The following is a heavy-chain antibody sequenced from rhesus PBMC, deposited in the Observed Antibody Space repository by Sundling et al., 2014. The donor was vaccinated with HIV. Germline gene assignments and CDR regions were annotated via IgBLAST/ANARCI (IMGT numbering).Heavy chain of an antibody. Sequence: QVTLKESGPALVKPTQTLTLTCTFSGFSFDTWGMSVGWIRQPSRKTLEWLAHIYWNDDKRYSTSLKSRLTISKDTSKNQVVLTMTNMDPVDTATYYCARRGHEDDYAHYDYWGQGVLVTVSS. D-gene: IGHD3-9*01. V-gene: IGHV2-174*02. CDR1: GFSFDTWGMS. CDR3: ARRGHEDDYAHYDY. CDR2: IYWNDDK. J-gene: IGHJ4*01.